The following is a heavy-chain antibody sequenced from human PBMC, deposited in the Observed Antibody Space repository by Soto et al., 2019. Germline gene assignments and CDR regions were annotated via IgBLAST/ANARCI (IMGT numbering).Heavy chain of an antibody. CDR3: ATLLQYRSSTSCPKDI. J-gene: IGHJ6*02. CDR2: IYPGDSDT. CDR1: GYSFYSYW. V-gene: IGHV5-51*01. Sequence: GESLKISCKGSGYSFYSYWIGWVRQMPGKGLEWMGIIYPGDSDTIYSPSFQGHVTISADKSISTAYLQWSSLKASDTAMYYCATLLQYRSSTSCPKDIWGQGTTVTVSS. D-gene: IGHD2-2*01.